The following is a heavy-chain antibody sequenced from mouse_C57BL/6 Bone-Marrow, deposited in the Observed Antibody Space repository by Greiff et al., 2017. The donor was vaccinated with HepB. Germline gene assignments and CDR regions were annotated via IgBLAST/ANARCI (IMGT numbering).Heavy chain of an antibody. V-gene: IGHV1-42*01. CDR3: ARFLPDFDY. D-gene: IGHD2-10*01. CDR2: INPSTGGT. CDR1: GYSFTGYY. Sequence: EVKLQQSGPELVKPGASVKISCKASGYSFTGYYMNWVKQSPEKSLEWIGEINPSTGGTTYNQKFKAKATLTVDKSSSTAYMQLKSLTSEDSAVYYCARFLPDFDYWGQGTTLTVSS. J-gene: IGHJ2*01.